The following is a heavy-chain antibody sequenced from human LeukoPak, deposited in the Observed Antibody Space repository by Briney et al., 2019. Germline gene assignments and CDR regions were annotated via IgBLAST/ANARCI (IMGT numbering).Heavy chain of an antibody. D-gene: IGHD6-19*01. Sequence: ASVKVSCKASGYTFTSYAMHWVRQAPGQRLEWMGWINAGNGNTKYSQKFQGRVTITRDTSASTAYMELSSLRSEDTAVYYCARDSGGAVAGFDYWGQGTLVTVSS. CDR1: GYTFTSYA. CDR3: ARDSGGAVAGFDY. V-gene: IGHV1-3*01. CDR2: INAGNGNT. J-gene: IGHJ4*02.